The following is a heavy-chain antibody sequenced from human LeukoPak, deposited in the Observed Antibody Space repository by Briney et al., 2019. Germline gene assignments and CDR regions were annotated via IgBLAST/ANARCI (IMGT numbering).Heavy chain of an antibody. Sequence: GGSLRLSCAASGFTFSSYSMNWVRQAPGKGLEWASSISSSSSYIYYADSVKGRFTISRDNAKNSLYLQMNSLRAEDTAVYYCARVSWYFAFDIWGQGTMVTVSS. J-gene: IGHJ3*02. CDR3: ARVSWYFAFDI. CDR2: ISSSSSYI. V-gene: IGHV3-21*01. CDR1: GFTFSSYS. D-gene: IGHD6-13*01.